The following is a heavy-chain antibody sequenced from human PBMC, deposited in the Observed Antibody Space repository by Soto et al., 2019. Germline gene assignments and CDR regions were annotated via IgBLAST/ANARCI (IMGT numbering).Heavy chain of an antibody. D-gene: IGHD6-19*01. CDR1: GFTFSDHY. Sequence: EVQLVESGGGLVQPGGSLRLSCAASGFTFSDHYMDWVRQAPGKGLEWVGRTRNKAHSYTTEYAASVKGRFTISRDDSKNSLYLQMNSLKPEDTAVYYCARGIAVPGLNPHWDYWGQGTLVTVSS. V-gene: IGHV3-72*01. CDR3: ARGIAVPGLNPHWDY. J-gene: IGHJ4*02. CDR2: TRNKAHSYTT.